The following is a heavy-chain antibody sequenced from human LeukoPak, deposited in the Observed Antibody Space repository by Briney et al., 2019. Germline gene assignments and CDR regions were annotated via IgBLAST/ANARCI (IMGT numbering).Heavy chain of an antibody. Sequence: GASVNVSCKASGGTFSSYAISWVRQAPGQGLEWMGRIIPILGIANYAQKFQGRVTITANKSTSTAYMELSSLRSEDTAVYYCARVYCSGGSCYSADDDYWGQGTLVTVSS. CDR3: ARVYCSGGSCYSADDDY. V-gene: IGHV1-69*04. CDR1: GGTFSSYA. J-gene: IGHJ4*02. D-gene: IGHD2-15*01. CDR2: IIPILGIA.